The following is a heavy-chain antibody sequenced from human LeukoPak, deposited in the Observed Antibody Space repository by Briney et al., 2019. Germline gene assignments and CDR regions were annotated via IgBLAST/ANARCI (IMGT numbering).Heavy chain of an antibody. V-gene: IGHV1-2*02. CDR1: GYTFTGYY. Sequence: ASVKVSCKASGYTFTGYYMHWVRQAPGQGLEWMGWINPNSGGTNYAQKFQGRVTMTRDTSISTAYMELSRLRSEDTAVYYCARGEMITFGGVIVISTFDIWGQGTMVTVS. CDR3: ARGEMITFGGVIVISTFDI. J-gene: IGHJ3*02. CDR2: INPNSGGT. D-gene: IGHD3-16*02.